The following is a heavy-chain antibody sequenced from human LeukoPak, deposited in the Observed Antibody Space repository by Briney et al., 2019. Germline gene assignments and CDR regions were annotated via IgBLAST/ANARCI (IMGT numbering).Heavy chain of an antibody. CDR2: IYYSGST. D-gene: IGHD2-2*02. J-gene: IGHJ6*02. CDR3: ARDRGLGYCSSTSCHRDYYGMDV. Sequence: TSETLSLTCTVSGGSISSYYWSWIRQPPGKGLEWIGYIYYSGSTNYNPSLKSRVTISVDTSKNQFSLKLSSVTAADTAVYYCARDRGLGYCSSTSCHRDYYGMDVWGQGTTVTVSS. CDR1: GGSISSYY. V-gene: IGHV4-59*01.